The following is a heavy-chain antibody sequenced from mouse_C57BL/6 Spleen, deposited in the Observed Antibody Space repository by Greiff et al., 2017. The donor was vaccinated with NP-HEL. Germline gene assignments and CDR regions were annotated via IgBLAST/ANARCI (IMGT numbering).Heavy chain of an antibody. J-gene: IGHJ1*03. CDR3: ARRDSNSYWYFDV. CDR1: GYAFSSSW. V-gene: IGHV1-82*01. D-gene: IGHD2-5*01. CDR2: IYPGDGDT. Sequence: LVESGPELVKPGASVKISCKASGYAFSSSWMNWVKQRPGKGLEWIGRIYPGDGDTNYNGKFKGKATLTADKSSSTAYMQLSSLTSEDSAVYFCARRDSNSYWYFDVWGTGTTVTVSS.